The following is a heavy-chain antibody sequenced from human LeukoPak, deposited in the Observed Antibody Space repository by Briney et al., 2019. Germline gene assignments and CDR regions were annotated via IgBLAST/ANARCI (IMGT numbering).Heavy chain of an antibody. CDR2: ISWNSGSI. V-gene: IGHV3-9*01. CDR3: AKVSGGRIAAAGTPDV. CDR1: GFTFDDYA. D-gene: IGHD6-13*01. J-gene: IGHJ6*04. Sequence: GGSLRLSCAASGFTFDDYAMHWVRQAPGKGLEWVSGISWNSGSIGYADSVKGRITISRDNAKNSLYLQMNSLRAEDTALYYCAKVSGGRIAAAGTPDVWGKGTTVTVSS.